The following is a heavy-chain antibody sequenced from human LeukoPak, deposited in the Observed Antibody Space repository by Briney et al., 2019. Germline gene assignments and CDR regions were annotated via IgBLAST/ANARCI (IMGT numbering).Heavy chain of an antibody. D-gene: IGHD3-9*01. CDR3: AKEGDFYDILTDY. CDR2: IKQDGSEK. CDR1: GFTFSSYW. Sequence: GGSLRLSCAASGFTFSSYWMSWVRQAPGKGLEWVANIKQDGSEKYYVDSVKGRFTISRDNAKNSLYLQMNSLRAEDTAVYYCAKEGDFYDILTDYWGQGTLVTVSS. V-gene: IGHV3-7*03. J-gene: IGHJ4*02.